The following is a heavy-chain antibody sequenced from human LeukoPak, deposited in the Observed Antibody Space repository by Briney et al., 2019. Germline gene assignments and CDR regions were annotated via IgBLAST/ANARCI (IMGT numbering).Heavy chain of an antibody. D-gene: IGHD2-2*01. CDR3: ARGVPAAPGPVYYYYMDV. Sequence: ASVKVSCKASGGTINNHGMNWVRQAPGQGLEWMGMIIPKFGIAHYARKFQGRVTITADESTSTTYMEVSSLIPDDTAVYYCARGVPAAPGPVYYYYMDVWGKGTTVTVSS. J-gene: IGHJ6*03. CDR2: IIPKFGIA. V-gene: IGHV1-69*13. CDR1: GGTINNHG.